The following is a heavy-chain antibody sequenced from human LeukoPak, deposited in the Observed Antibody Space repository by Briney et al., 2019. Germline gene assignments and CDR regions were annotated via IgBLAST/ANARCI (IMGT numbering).Heavy chain of an antibody. CDR3: ARARAGYCTGGVCHSSTSYYYYYYMDG. V-gene: IGHV4-34*01. D-gene: IGHD2-8*02. CDR1: GGSFSGYY. J-gene: IGHJ6*03. CDR2: INHSGST. Sequence: SETLSLTCAVYGGSFSGYYWSWIRQPPGKGLEWIGEINHSGSTNYNPSLKSRVTISVDTSKNQFSLKLSSVTAADTAVYYCARARAGYCTGGVCHSSTSYYYYYYMDGWGKGTTVTVSS.